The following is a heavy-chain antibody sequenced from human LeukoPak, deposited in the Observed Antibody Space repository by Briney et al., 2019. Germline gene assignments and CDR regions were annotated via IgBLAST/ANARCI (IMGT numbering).Heavy chain of an antibody. V-gene: IGHV3-53*05. CDR3: ARTVGATWRWFDP. J-gene: IGHJ5*02. CDR2: IYSGGST. Sequence: GGSLRLSCAASGFTVSSNYMSWVRQAPGKGLEWVSVIYSGGSTYYADSVKGRFTISRDNSKNTLYLQMNSLRSDDTAVYYCARTVGATWRWFDPWGQGTLVTVSS. CDR1: GFTVSSNY. D-gene: IGHD1-26*01.